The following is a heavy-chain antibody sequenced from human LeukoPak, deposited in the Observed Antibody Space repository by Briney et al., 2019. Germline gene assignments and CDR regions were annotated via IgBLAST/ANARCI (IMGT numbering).Heavy chain of an antibody. CDR3: AKDQGGSSTLYMDV. Sequence: GTSLRLSCAASGFIFRRHGMHWVRQAPGKGLEGVAFISYDGGSKYYGEAVKGRYTISRDNSKNTVVLQMNSLRPEDTAVYHCAKDQGGSSTLYMDVWGQGTTVIVSS. J-gene: IGHJ6*03. D-gene: IGHD2-2*01. CDR2: ISYDGGSK. V-gene: IGHV3-30*18. CDR1: GFIFRRHG.